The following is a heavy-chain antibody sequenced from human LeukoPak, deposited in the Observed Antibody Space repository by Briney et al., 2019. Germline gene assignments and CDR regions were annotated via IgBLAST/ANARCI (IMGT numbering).Heavy chain of an antibody. CDR2: INHSGST. J-gene: IGHJ5*02. D-gene: IGHD1-7*01. CDR3: ARGELELEDWFDP. Sequence: SETLSLTCSVSGGSITSSSYYWGWIRQPPEKGLEWIGEINHSGSTNYNPSLKSRVTISVDTSKNQFSLKLSSVTAADTAVYYCARGELELEDWFDPWGQGTLVTVSS. V-gene: IGHV4-39*07. CDR1: GGSITSSSYY.